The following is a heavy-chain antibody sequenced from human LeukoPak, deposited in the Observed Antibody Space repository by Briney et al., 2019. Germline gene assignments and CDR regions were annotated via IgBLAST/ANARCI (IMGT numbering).Heavy chain of an antibody. CDR3: ARDLCDSTICDRYFEV. CDR1: GFTFSNYA. CDR2: VSGNGVST. Sequence: GGSLRLSCAASGFTFSNYAMSWVRQAPGKGLEWVSAVSGNGVSTYYADSVKGRFTISRNNSKNTLYLQMNSLRAEDTAVYYCARDLCDSTICDRYFEVWGRGTLVTVSS. J-gene: IGHJ2*01. V-gene: IGHV3-23*01. D-gene: IGHD2-2*01.